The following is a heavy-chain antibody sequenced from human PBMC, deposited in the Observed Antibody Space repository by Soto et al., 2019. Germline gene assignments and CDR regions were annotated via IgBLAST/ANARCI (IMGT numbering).Heavy chain of an antibody. CDR3: ARQYYDFWSGYQNYYYYYGMDA. D-gene: IGHD3-3*01. J-gene: IGHJ6*02. V-gene: IGHV5-10-1*01. Sequence: GESLKISCKGSGYSFTSYWISWVRQMPGKGLEWMGRIDPSDSYTNYSPSFQGHVTISADKSISTAYLQWSSLKASDTAMYYCARQYYDFWSGYQNYYYYYGMDAWGQGTTVTVSS. CDR1: GYSFTSYW. CDR2: IDPSDSYT.